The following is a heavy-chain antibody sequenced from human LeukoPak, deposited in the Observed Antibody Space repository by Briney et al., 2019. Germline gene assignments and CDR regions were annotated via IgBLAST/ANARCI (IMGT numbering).Heavy chain of an antibody. V-gene: IGHV3-30*18. CDR1: GFTFSSYG. Sequence: GGSLRLSCAASGFTFSSYGMHWVRQAPGKGREWVGVISYDGSNKYYAASVKGRFTISRDNSKNTLYLQMNSLRAEDTAVYYCAKDFQAAFDIWGQGTMVTVSS. CDR3: AKDFQAAFDI. J-gene: IGHJ3*02. CDR2: ISYDGSNK.